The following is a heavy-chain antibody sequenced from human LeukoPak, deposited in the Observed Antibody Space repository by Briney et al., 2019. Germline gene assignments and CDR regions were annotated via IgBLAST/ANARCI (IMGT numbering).Heavy chain of an antibody. CDR3: ARMGGTNWNREVNWFDP. J-gene: IGHJ5*02. CDR1: SGSISSGGYY. D-gene: IGHD1-1*01. CDR2: IYYSGST. Sequence: SETLSLTCTVSSGSISSGGYYWSWIRQHPGKGLEWIGYIYYSGSTYYNPSLKSRVTISVDTSKNQFSLKLSSVTAADTAVYYCARMGGTNWNREVNWFDPWGQGTLVTVSS. V-gene: IGHV4-31*03.